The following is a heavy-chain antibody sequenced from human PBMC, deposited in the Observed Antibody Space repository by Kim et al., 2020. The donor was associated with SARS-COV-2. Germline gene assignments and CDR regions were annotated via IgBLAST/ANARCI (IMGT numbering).Heavy chain of an antibody. J-gene: IGHJ6*02. V-gene: IGHV3-66*01. CDR2: IYSGGST. CDR1: GFTVSSNY. CDR3: ARLRYSGSYYADLMDV. Sequence: GGSLRLSCAASGFTVSSNYMSWVRQAPGKGLEWVSVIYSGGSTYYADSVKGRFTISRDNSKNTLYLQMNSLRAEDTAVYYCARLRYSGSYYADLMDVWGQGTTVTVSS. D-gene: IGHD1-26*01.